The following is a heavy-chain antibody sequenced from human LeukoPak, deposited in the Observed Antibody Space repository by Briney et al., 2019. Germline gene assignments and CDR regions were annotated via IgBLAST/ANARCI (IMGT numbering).Heavy chain of an antibody. J-gene: IGHJ4*02. V-gene: IGHV3-23*01. D-gene: IGHD3-10*01. CDR2: ISGSGDST. CDR3: AKGSHLLVRGVTNDY. Sequence: GGSLRLSCAASGFTFSSYATTWVRQAPGKGLEWVSGISGSGDSTSYADSVKGRFTISRDNSKNTLYLQMNSLRAEDTALYYCAKGSHLLVRGVTNDYWGQGTLVTVSS. CDR1: GFTFSSYA.